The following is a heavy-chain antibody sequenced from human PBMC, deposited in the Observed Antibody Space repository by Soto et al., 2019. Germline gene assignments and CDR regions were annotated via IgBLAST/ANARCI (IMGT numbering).Heavy chain of an antibody. V-gene: IGHV3-9*01. J-gene: IGHJ4*02. CDR2: ISWNSGSI. CDR3: AKDLGMVIAARPYYFDY. Sequence: EVQLVESGGGLVQPGRSLRLSCAASGFTFDDYAMHWVRQAPGKGLEWVSGISWNSGSIGYADSVKGRFTISRDNAKNSLYLQMNSLRAEDTALYYCAKDLGMVIAARPYYFDYWGQGTLVTVSS. D-gene: IGHD6-6*01. CDR1: GFTFDDYA.